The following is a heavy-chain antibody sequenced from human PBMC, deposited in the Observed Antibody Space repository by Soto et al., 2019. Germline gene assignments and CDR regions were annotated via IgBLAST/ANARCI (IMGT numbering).Heavy chain of an antibody. Sequence: GESLKISCKGSGYSFTSYWIGWVRQMSGKGLEWMGIIYPGDSDTRYSPSFQGQVTISADKSISTAYMQLSRLKASDTAMYYCARGPHYYYYYMDVWGKGTTVTVSS. CDR2: IYPGDSDT. J-gene: IGHJ6*03. CDR1: GYSFTSYW. V-gene: IGHV5-51*01. CDR3: ARGPHYYYYYMDV.